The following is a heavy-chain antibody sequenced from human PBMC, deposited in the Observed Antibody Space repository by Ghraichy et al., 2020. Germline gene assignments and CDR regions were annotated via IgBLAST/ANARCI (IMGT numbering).Heavy chain of an antibody. CDR1: GFTFSSYS. CDR3: ARAPKVVPAAPTNWFDP. Sequence: GGSLRLSCAASGFTFSSYSMNWVRQAPGKGLEWVSYISSSSSTIYYADSVKGRFTISRDNAKNSLYLQMNSLRDEDTAVYYCARAPKVVPAAPTNWFDPWGQGTLVTVSS. V-gene: IGHV3-48*02. D-gene: IGHD2-2*01. J-gene: IGHJ5*02. CDR2: ISSSSSTI.